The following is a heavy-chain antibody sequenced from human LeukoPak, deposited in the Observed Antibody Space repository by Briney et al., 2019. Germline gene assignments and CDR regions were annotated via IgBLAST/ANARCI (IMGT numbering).Heavy chain of an antibody. V-gene: IGHV4-61*02. D-gene: IGHD6-13*01. CDR3: ARGRLDSSSWYGDDY. CDR2: TYSSGST. CDR1: GGSISSISYQ. Sequence: SETLSLTCTVSGGSISSISYQWSWIRQPAGKGLEWIGRTYSSGSTNYNPSLKSRVSISIDTSKNQFSLNLTSVTAADTAVYYCARGRLDSSSWYGDDYWGQGTLVTVSS. J-gene: IGHJ4*02.